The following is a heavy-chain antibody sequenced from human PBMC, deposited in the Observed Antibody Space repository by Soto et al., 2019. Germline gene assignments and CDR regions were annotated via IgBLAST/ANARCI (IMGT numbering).Heavy chain of an antibody. J-gene: IGHJ5*02. D-gene: IGHD3-3*01. V-gene: IGHV3-30*18. Sequence: QVQLVESGGGVVQPGRSLRLSCAASGFTFSSYGMHWVRQAPGKGLEWVAVISYDGSNKYYADSVKGRFTISRDNSKNTLYLQMNSLRAEDTAVYYCAKADFWSGYYTGWFDPWGQGTLVTVSS. CDR2: ISYDGSNK. CDR1: GFTFSSYG. CDR3: AKADFWSGYYTGWFDP.